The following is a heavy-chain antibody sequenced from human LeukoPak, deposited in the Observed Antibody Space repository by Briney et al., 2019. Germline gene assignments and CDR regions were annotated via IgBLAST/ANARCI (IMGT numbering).Heavy chain of an antibody. D-gene: IGHD2-21*01. J-gene: IGHJ6*03. V-gene: IGHV1-46*01. CDR1: GYTFTSYY. Sequence: ASVKVSCKASGYTFTSYYLHWVRQAPVQGLEWMGIINPSGGSTNYAQKFQGRVTMTRDTSTSTVYMELSSLRPDDMAVYYCARGRGTIGSNRDFYFYYYMDIWGNGTTVTVSS. CDR2: INPSGGST. CDR3: ARGRGTIGSNRDFYFYYYMDI.